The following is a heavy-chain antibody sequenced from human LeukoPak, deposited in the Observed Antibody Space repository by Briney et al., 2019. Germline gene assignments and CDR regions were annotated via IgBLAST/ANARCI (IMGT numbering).Heavy chain of an antibody. CDR1: GFTFSTYA. Sequence: GGSLRLSCAASGFTFSTYAMSWVRQAPGKGLEWVSAISANGGSTYYADSVKGRFTISRDNSKNTLYLQMNSLRAEDTAVYYCAKDSHSSGWYRYLDYWGQGTLVTVSS. D-gene: IGHD6-19*01. CDR3: AKDSHSSGWYRYLDY. V-gene: IGHV3-23*01. CDR2: ISANGGST. J-gene: IGHJ4*02.